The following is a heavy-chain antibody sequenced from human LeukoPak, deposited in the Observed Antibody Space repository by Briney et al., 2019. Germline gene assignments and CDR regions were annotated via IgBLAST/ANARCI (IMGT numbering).Heavy chain of an antibody. CDR3: AKDVVLGGSSWYGERAFDI. CDR2: ISTSASTI. V-gene: IGHV3-11*01. Sequence: GGSLRLCCAASGFTFSDYYMSWIRQAPGKGLEWVSYISTSASTIYYADSVKGRFTISRDNAKNSLYLQMNSLRAEDTAVYYCAKDVVLGGSSWYGERAFDIWGQGTMVTVS. CDR1: GFTFSDYY. J-gene: IGHJ3*02. D-gene: IGHD6-13*01.